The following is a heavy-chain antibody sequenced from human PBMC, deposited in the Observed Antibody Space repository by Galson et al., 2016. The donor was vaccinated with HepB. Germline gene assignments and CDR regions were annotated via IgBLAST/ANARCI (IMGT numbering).Heavy chain of an antibody. V-gene: IGHV4-34*01. D-gene: IGHD1-1*01. CDR1: GGSFSGFF. J-gene: IGHJ5*02. Sequence: SETLSLTCDVYGGSFSGFFCSWIRQVPGKGLEWIGELDHFGSTNYNPSLKNRVTISVDTSKNQFSLKLNSVTAADTAVYYCARSDDWNPTESWGQGTLVTVSS. CDR2: LDHFGST. CDR3: ARSDDWNPTES.